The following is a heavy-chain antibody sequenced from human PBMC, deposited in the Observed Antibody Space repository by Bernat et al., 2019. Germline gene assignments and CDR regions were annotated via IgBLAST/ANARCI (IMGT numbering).Heavy chain of an antibody. CDR2: ISYDGSNK. D-gene: IGHD6-19*01. CDR1: GFTFSSYA. Sequence: QVQLVESGGGVVQPGRSLRLSCAASGFTFSSYAMHWVRQAPGKGLEWVAVISYDGSNKYYADSVKGRFTISRDNSKNTLYLQMNSLRAEDTAVYYCARDPNLVAGPTNFDYWGQGTLVTVSS. V-gene: IGHV3-30-3*01. J-gene: IGHJ4*02. CDR3: ARDPNLVAGPTNFDY.